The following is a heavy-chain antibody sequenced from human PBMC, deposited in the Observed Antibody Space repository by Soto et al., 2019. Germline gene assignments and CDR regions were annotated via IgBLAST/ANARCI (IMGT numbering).Heavy chain of an antibody. Sequence: EVQLVESGGGLVQPGESLRLSCAASGLTFSYYWMHWVRRAPGKGLVWVSRIHSDGSSTTYADSVKGRFTISRDNARNTLYLQMNSLRAEDTAVYYCARGDRGAFDLWGQGTVVTVSS. CDR2: IHSDGSST. V-gene: IGHV3-74*01. D-gene: IGHD1-26*01. J-gene: IGHJ3*01. CDR3: ARGDRGAFDL. CDR1: GLTFSYYW.